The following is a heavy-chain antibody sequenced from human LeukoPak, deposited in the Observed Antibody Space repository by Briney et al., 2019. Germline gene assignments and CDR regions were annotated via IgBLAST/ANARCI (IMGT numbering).Heavy chain of an antibody. V-gene: IGHV3-9*01. CDR2: IQHDSANT. CDR1: GFTFTNHA. Sequence: PGRSLRLSCVTSGFTFTNHAMHWVRQAPGKGLEWVSGIQHDSANTGYSASVKGRFTISRDDAKRTLFLEMNGLRSDDTALYYCAKDRGTGYTYGELDSWSQGTLVSVSS. J-gene: IGHJ5*01. D-gene: IGHD5-18*01. CDR3: AKDRGTGYTYGELDS.